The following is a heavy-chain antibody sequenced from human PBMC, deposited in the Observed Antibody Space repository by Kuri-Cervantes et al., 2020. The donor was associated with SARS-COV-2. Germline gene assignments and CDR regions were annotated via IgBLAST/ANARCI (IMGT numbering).Heavy chain of an antibody. D-gene: IGHD6-19*01. CDR2: ISSSSSYT. J-gene: IGHJ3*02. V-gene: IGHV3-11*03. Sequence: GESLKISCAASEFTFSDYYMSWIRQAPGKGLEWVSYISSSSSYTNYADSVKGRFTISRDNAKNSLYLQMNSLRAEDTAAYYCASFGSGWYDDAFDIWGQGTMVTVSS. CDR3: ASFGSGWYDDAFDI. CDR1: EFTFSDYY.